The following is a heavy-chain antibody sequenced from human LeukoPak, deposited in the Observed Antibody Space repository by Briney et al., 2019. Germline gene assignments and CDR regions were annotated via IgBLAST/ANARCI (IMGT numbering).Heavy chain of an antibody. V-gene: IGHV1-69*04. Sequence: SVKVSCKASGGTFSSYAISWVRQAPGQGLEWMGRIIPILGIANYAQKFQGRVTITADKSTSTAYMELSSLRSEDTAVYYCARDPSHIAVAADCDYWGQGTLVTVSS. CDR1: GGTFSSYA. CDR3: ARDPSHIAVAADCDY. CDR2: IIPILGIA. J-gene: IGHJ4*02. D-gene: IGHD6-19*01.